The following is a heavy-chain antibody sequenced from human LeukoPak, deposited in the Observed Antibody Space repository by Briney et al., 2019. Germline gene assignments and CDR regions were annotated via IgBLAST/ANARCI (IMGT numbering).Heavy chain of an antibody. CDR1: GGSFSGLS. J-gene: IGHJ5*02. CDR3: ASHYYDSSGYYYVWFDP. Sequence: SETLSLTCAVYGGSFSGLSWNWIRQPPGKGLEWIGEVDYTGRTNYNPSLKSRVTISVDTSKNQFSLKLSSVTAADTAVYYCASHYYDSSGYYYVWFDPWGQGTLVTVSS. CDR2: VDYTGRT. V-gene: IGHV4-34*01. D-gene: IGHD3-22*01.